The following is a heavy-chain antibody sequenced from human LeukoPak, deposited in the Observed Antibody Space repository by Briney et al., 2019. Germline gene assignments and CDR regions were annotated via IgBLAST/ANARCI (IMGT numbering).Heavy chain of an antibody. D-gene: IGHD6-6*01. V-gene: IGHV3-21*01. Sequence: GGSLRLSCAASGFTFSSYSMNWVRQAPGKGLEWVSSISSSSYIYHADSVKGRFTISRNNAKNSLYLQMNSLRAEDTAVYYCAREGIAAREFDYWGQGTLVTVSS. J-gene: IGHJ4*02. CDR1: GFTFSSYS. CDR3: AREGIAAREFDY. CDR2: ISSSSYI.